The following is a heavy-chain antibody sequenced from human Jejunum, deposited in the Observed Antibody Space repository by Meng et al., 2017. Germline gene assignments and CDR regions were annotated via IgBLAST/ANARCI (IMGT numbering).Heavy chain of an antibody. D-gene: IGHD3-16*01. CDR3: AKLTSF. CDR2: FAANNST. Sequence: EGQLVESGGGLVQPGGSLRLSCAASGFTFSISSMSWVRQAPGKGLEWVSTFAANNSTYYAESVKGRFTISRDNSKNTLSLQMNSLRAEDTAVYYCAKLTSFWGQGTLVTVSS. V-gene: IGHV3-23*04. CDR1: GFTFSISS. J-gene: IGHJ4*02.